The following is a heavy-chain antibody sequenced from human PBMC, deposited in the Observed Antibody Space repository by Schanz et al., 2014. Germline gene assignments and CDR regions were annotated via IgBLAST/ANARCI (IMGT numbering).Heavy chain of an antibody. CDR1: GFTFRVFA. Sequence: EVQLLESGGGLVQPGGSLRLSCAASGFTFRVFAMNWVRQAPGKGLEWVSIITGSGATYYADSVKGRFTISRDNSKNTLYLQMNRLSAEDTAVYYCAKRNHDMQSLPLDYWGQGTLVIVSS. D-gene: IGHD3-9*01. CDR3: AKRNHDMQSLPLDY. J-gene: IGHJ4*02. V-gene: IGHV3-23*01. CDR2: ITGSGAT.